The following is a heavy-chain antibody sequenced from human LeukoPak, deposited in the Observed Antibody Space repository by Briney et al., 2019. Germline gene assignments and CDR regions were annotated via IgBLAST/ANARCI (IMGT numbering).Heavy chain of an antibody. Sequence: GGSLRLSCAASGFTFSSYSMNWVRQAPGKGLEWVANLNQDGAEKHYVDSVKGRFTISRDNAKNSLYLELNSLRAEDTAVYYCARDKVVGDSYFDSWGQGILVTVSS. J-gene: IGHJ4*02. D-gene: IGHD2-15*01. V-gene: IGHV3-7*01. CDR1: GFTFSSYS. CDR2: LNQDGAEK. CDR3: ARDKVVGDSYFDS.